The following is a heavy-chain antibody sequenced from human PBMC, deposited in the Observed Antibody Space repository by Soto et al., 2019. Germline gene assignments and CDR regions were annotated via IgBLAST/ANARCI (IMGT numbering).Heavy chain of an antibody. CDR1: GFTFSMFA. J-gene: IGHJ5*01. V-gene: IGHV3-23*01. CDR2: ISGSGGST. D-gene: IGHD3-3*01. Sequence: GGSLRLSCVGSGFTFSMFAMSWVRQAPGKELEWISSISGSGGSTYYADSVKGRFTVSRDNSKTTVFLQMTSLRTEDTAVYFCAKERNFWSGTAGFDSWGQGSPVTVSS. CDR3: AKERNFWSGTAGFDS.